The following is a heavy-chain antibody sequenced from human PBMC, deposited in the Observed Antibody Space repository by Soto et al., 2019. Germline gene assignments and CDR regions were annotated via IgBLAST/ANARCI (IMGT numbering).Heavy chain of an antibody. J-gene: IGHJ4*02. D-gene: IGHD2-8*01. CDR3: ANLAGLSNPDDY. V-gene: IGHV3-30-3*01. CDR1: GITFSSYA. Sequence: GGSLSLSCSASGITFSSYALHWVRQAPGKGLEGVAVISYDGSNKFYVDSVKGRFTISRDNSKNTLYLQMNSPRPEDTAVYHRANLAGLSNPDDYWGPGTLVTVYS. CDR2: ISYDGSNK.